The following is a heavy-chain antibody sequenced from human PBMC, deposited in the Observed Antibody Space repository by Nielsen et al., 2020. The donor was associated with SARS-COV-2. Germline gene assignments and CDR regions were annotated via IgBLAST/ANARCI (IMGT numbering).Heavy chain of an antibody. J-gene: IGHJ4*02. Sequence: LRLSCTVSGGSISSGDYYWSWIRQPPGKGLEWIGYIYYSGSTSYNPSLKSRVTISVDTSKNQFSLKLSSVTAADTAVYYCASNRTPYWGQGTLVTVSS. CDR3: ASNRTPY. CDR2: IYYSGST. CDR1: GGSISSGDYY. V-gene: IGHV4-30-4*01. D-gene: IGHD2/OR15-2a*01.